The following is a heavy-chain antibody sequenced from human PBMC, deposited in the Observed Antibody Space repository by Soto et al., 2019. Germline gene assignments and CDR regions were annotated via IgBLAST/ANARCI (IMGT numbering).Heavy chain of an antibody. CDR2: IDWDDDK. CDR1: GFSLITSLMF. J-gene: IGHJ5*02. D-gene: IGHD6-13*01. V-gene: IGHV2-70*01. Sequence: SGPPLVNPTQTLTLTCTFSGFSLITSLMFVSLILQPPGKALEWLALIDWDDDKYYSTSLKTRLTISKDTSKNQVVLTMTNMDPVDTATYYCARALRGAGSWFDPWGQGTLVTVSS. CDR3: ARALRGAGSWFDP.